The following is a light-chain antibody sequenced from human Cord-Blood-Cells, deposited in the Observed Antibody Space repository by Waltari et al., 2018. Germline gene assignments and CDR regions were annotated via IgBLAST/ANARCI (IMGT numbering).Light chain of an antibody. CDR1: SSDVGGYNS. V-gene: IGLV2-11*01. J-gene: IGLJ3*02. CDR2: DVS. CDR3: CSYAGSYTFHWV. Sequence: QSALTQPRSVSGSPGQSVTISCTGTSSDVGGYNSVPWYQQHPGKAPKPMIYDVSKRPSGVPDRFSGSKSGNTASLTISGLQAEDEADYYCCSYAGSYTFHWVFGGGTKLTVL.